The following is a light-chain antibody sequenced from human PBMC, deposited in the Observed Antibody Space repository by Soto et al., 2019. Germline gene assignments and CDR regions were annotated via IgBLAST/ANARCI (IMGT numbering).Light chain of an antibody. J-gene: IGLJ1*01. Sequence: QSVLTQPPSVSAAPGQKVTISCSGSSSNIGNNYVSWYQHLPGTAPKLLIYDNNKRPSGIPDRFSGSKSGPSATLGITGLQTGDEADYYCGTWDSSLSTGNYVFGTGTKLTVL. CDR3: GTWDSSLSTGNYV. CDR1: SSNIGNNY. V-gene: IGLV1-51*01. CDR2: DNN.